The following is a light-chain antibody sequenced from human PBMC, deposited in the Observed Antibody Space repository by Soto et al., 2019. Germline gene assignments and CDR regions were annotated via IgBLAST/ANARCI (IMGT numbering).Light chain of an antibody. CDR1: QSVSSSY. Sequence: EIVLTQSPGTLSLSPGERATLSCRASQSVSSSYLAWYQQKRGQVPRLLIFGASSRATGIPDRFSGSGSGTDFTLTISRLEPEDFAVYYCQQYGSSPPWTFGQGTKVEIK. CDR2: GAS. CDR3: QQYGSSPPWT. V-gene: IGKV3-20*01. J-gene: IGKJ1*01.